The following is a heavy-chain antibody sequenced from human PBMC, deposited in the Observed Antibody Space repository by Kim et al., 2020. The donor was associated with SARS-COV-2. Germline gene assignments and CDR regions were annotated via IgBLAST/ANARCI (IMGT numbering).Heavy chain of an antibody. CDR2: ISYDGSNK. CDR1: GFTFSSYG. D-gene: IGHD1-26*01. J-gene: IGHJ3*01. V-gene: IGHV3-30*18. Sequence: GGSLRLSCAASGFTFSSYGMHWVRQAPGKGLEWVAVISYDGSNKYYADSVKGRFTISRDNAKNTLYLQMNSLRAEDTAVYYCAKGSSESLRFWGQGTMVTVSS. CDR3: AKGSSESLRF.